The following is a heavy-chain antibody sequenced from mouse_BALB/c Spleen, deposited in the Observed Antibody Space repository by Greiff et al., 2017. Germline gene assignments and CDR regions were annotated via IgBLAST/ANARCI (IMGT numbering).Heavy chain of an antibody. CDR1: GFTFSSYA. J-gene: IGHJ4*01. CDR2: ISSGGST. CDR3: ARGGITTWDYAMDY. D-gene: IGHD2-4*01. V-gene: IGHV5-6-5*01. Sequence: DVMLVESGGGLVKPGGSLKLSCAASGFTFSSYAMSWVRQTPEKRLEWVASISSGGSTYYPDSVKGRFTISRDNARNILYLQMSSLRSEDTAMYYCARGGITTWDYAMDYWGQGTSVTVSS.